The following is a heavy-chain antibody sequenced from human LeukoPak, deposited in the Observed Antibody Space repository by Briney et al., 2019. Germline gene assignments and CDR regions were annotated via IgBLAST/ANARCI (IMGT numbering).Heavy chain of an antibody. CDR2: IYYSGST. V-gene: IGHV4-30-4*01. Sequence: SQTLSLTCTVSGGSISSGDYYWSSIRQPPGKGLEWIGYIYYSGSTYYNPSLKSRVTISVDTSKNQFSLKLSSVTAADTAVYYCARDVPDSSGYYYAYWGQGTLVTVSS. CDR3: ARDVPDSSGYYYAY. J-gene: IGHJ4*02. D-gene: IGHD3-22*01. CDR1: GGSISSGDYY.